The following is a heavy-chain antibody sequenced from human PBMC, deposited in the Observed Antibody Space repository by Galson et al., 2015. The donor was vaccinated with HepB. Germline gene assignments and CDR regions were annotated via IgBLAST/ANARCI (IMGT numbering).Heavy chain of an antibody. CDR1: GYTFTSYA. D-gene: IGHD3-16*01. Sequence: SVKVSCQASGYTFTSYAMHWVRKAPGQRLEWMGWINAGNGNTKYSQKFQSRVTITRDTSASTAYMELSSLRSEDTAVYYCARGGPSGGVDYYYYYYGMDVWGQGTTVTVSS. CDR2: INAGNGNT. V-gene: IGHV1-3*01. J-gene: IGHJ6*02. CDR3: ARGGPSGGVDYYYYYYGMDV.